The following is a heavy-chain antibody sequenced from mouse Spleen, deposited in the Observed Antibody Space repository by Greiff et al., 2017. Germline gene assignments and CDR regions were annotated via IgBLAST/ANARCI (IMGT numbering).Heavy chain of an antibody. V-gene: IGHV5-16*01. CDR2: INYDGSST. CDR1: GFTFSDYY. CDR3: ARGLFHWYFDV. Sequence: EVMLVESEGGLVQPGSSMKLSCTASGFTFSDYYMAWVRQGPEKGLEWVANINYDGSSTYYLDSLKSRFIISRDNAKNILYLQMSSLKSEDTATYYCARGLFHWYFDVWGAGTTVTVSS. J-gene: IGHJ1*01. D-gene: IGHD1-2*01.